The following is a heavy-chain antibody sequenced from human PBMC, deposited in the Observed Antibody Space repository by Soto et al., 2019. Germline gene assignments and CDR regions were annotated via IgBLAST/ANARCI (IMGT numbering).Heavy chain of an antibody. Sequence: SVKVSCKASGGTFNTHAISWVRQAPGQGLEWMGGIIPIFGPANYAQKFQGRVTITADESTSTAYMELTSLRSDDTALYYCASRTYFYDSSGYYYVPPFDYWGQGTLDTVSS. CDR3: ASRTYFYDSSGYYYVPPFDY. D-gene: IGHD3-22*01. CDR2: IIPIFGPA. CDR1: GGTFNTHA. J-gene: IGHJ4*02. V-gene: IGHV1-69*13.